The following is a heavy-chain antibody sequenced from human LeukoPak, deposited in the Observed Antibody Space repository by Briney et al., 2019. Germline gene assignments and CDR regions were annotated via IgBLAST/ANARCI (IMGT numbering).Heavy chain of an antibody. CDR2: IYYTGIT. J-gene: IGHJ4*02. CDR3: ATSQCGSDCYLAGDY. CDR1: GGSVNSGSYY. Sequence: SETLSLTCAVSGGSVNSGSYYWSWIRQHPGKGLEWIGYIYYTGITNYNPSLKSRVTVSVDTSKNQFSLNLNSVTAADTAVYYCATSQCGSDCYLAGDYWGQGTLVTVSS. V-gene: IGHV4-61*01. D-gene: IGHD2-21*02.